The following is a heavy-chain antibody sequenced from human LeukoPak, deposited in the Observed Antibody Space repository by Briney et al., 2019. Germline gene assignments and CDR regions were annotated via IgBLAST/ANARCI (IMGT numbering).Heavy chain of an antibody. Sequence: GGSLRLSCAASGFTFSSYGMHWVRQAPGKGLEWVAYIRYDGSNKYYEDSMKGRFTISRDNAKNSLYLQMNSLRAEDTAVYYCARDREAYSYGYSYYFDYWGQGTLVTVSS. CDR2: IRYDGSNK. CDR1: GFTFSSYG. V-gene: IGHV3-30*02. CDR3: ARDREAYSYGYSYYFDY. D-gene: IGHD5-18*01. J-gene: IGHJ4*02.